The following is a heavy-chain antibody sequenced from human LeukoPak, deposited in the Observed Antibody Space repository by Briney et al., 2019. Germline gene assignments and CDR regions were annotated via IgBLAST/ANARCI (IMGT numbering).Heavy chain of an antibody. J-gene: IGHJ3*02. CDR1: GGSISSYY. Sequence: SETLSLTCTVSGGSISSYYWSWIRQPAGKGLEWIGRIYTSGSTNYNPSLKSRVTMSVDTSKNQFSLKLSSVTAADTAVYYCARVGPYGSGSYAFDIWGQGTMVTVSS. CDR2: IYTSGST. CDR3: ARVGPYGSGSYAFDI. D-gene: IGHD3-10*01. V-gene: IGHV4-4*07.